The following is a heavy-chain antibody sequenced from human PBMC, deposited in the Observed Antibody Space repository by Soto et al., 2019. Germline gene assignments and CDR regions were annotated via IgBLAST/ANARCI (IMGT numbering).Heavy chain of an antibody. J-gene: IGHJ6*02. V-gene: IGHV3-7*01. CDR3: ARDNYDFWSGYYTRHCYDCGMDV. D-gene: IGHD3-3*01. Sequence: AETLSLSCAASGFTFSSSCMSWVRQAPGKGLEWVANIKKDGSEKYYVDSAKGRFIITRDNAKNSLYLQMNSLRAEDTAVYYCARDNYDFWSGYYTRHCYDCGMDVWGQGTTVTVSS. CDR1: GFTFSSSC. CDR2: IKKDGSEK.